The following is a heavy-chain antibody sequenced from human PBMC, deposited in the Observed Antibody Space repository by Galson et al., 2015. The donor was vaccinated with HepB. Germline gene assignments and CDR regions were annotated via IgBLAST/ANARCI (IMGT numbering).Heavy chain of an antibody. CDR1: GYTFTSYY. CDR2: INPSGGST. V-gene: IGHV1-46*04. Sequence: SVKVSCKASGYTFTSYYMHWVRQAPGQGLEWMGIINPSGGSTSYAQKLQGRVTMTRDTSTSTVYMELSSLRSEDTAVYYCARAVRTLWFGAPVDYYYYGMDVWGQGTTVTVSS. J-gene: IGHJ6*02. CDR3: ARAVRTLWFGAPVDYYYYGMDV. D-gene: IGHD3-10*01.